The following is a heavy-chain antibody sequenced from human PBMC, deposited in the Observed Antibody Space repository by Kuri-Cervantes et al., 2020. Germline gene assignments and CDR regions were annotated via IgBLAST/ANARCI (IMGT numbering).Heavy chain of an antibody. J-gene: IGHJ6*02. CDR1: GFTFSNYA. CDR3: AKDRTMLRDMDV. V-gene: IGHV3-23*01. Sequence: GESLKISCAASGFTFSNYAMSWVRQAPGKGLEWVPAISGSGGSTYYADSVKGRFTISRDNSKNTLYLQMNSLRAEDTAVYYCAKDRTMLRDMDVWGQGTTVTRLL. D-gene: IGHD3-10*01. CDR2: ISGSGGST.